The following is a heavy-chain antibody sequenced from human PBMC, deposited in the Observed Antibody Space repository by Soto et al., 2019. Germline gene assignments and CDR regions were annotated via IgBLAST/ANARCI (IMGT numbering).Heavy chain of an antibody. Sequence: ASVKVSCKASGYTFTSYGISWLLQAPGQGLEWMGWISAYNGNTNYAQKLQGRVTMTTDTSTSTAYMELRSLRSDDTAVYYCAVNYGDYGAGAFDIWGQGTMVTVSS. V-gene: IGHV1-18*01. CDR3: AVNYGDYGAGAFDI. CDR2: ISAYNGNT. CDR1: GYTFTSYG. D-gene: IGHD4-17*01. J-gene: IGHJ3*02.